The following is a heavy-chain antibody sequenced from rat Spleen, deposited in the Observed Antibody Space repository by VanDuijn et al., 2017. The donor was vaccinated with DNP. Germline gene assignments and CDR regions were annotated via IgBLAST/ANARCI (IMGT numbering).Heavy chain of an antibody. V-gene: IGHV5-22*01. D-gene: IGHD1-4*01. CDR3: TRNHLLLRVWDY. CDR2: ITYDGGTT. J-gene: IGHJ2*01. CDR1: GFTFSDSG. Sequence: EVQLVESGGGFVQPGRSVRLSCAASGFTFSDSGMACVLQAPSKGLDWIASITYDGGTTFYRYSLKGRFTISRDLAKNTLYLQMNSLRFEDTATYYCTRNHLLLRVWDYWGQGVMVTVSS.